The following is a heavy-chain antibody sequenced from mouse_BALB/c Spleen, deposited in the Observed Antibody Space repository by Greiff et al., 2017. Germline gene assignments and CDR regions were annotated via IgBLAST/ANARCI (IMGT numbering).Heavy chain of an antibody. J-gene: IGHJ2*01. V-gene: IGHV3-2*02. CDR3: ARSGGNDVFDY. CDR1: GYSITSDYA. CDR2: ISYSGST. Sequence: KLMESGPGLVKPSQSLSLTCTVTGYSITSDYAWNWIRQFPGNKLEWMGYISYSGSTSYNPSLKSRISITRDTSKNQFFLQLNSVTTEDTATYYCARSGGNDVFDYWGQGTTLTVSS. D-gene: IGHD2-2*01.